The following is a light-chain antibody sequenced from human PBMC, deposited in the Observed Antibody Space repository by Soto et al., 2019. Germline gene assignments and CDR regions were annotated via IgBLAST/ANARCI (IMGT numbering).Light chain of an antibody. Sequence: ETVLTQSPGTLSLSPGDGATLSCRASQSVSSYLAWYQQKRGQAPRLLIYDSSNRATGIPARFSGSGSGTDFSLIISSLEPEDFAVYYCQQRSVWPLTFGGGTKVDI. CDR2: DSS. V-gene: IGKV3-11*01. CDR1: QSVSSY. CDR3: QQRSVWPLT. J-gene: IGKJ4*01.